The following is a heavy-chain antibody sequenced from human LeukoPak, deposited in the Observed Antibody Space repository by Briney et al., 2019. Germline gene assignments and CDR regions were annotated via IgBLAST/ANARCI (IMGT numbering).Heavy chain of an antibody. CDR3: ARRGSGKAFDY. J-gene: IGHJ4*02. D-gene: IGHD1-26*01. Sequence: SETLSLTCTVSVGSISSYYWYWIRQPAGKGLEWIGRIYTSGSTNYNSSLKSRVTMSVDTSKNQFSLKLSSVTAADMAVYYCARRGSGKAFDYWGQGTLVTVSS. CDR1: VGSISSYY. V-gene: IGHV4-4*07. CDR2: IYTSGST.